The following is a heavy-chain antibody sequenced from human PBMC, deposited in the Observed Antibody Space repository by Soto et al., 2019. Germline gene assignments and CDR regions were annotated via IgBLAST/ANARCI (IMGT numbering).Heavy chain of an antibody. CDR3: ARDYDFWSGYGYYGMDV. Sequence: GGSLRLSCAASGFTFSSYWMSWVRQAPGKGLEWVANIKQDGSEKYYVDSVKGRITISRDNAKNSLYLQMNRLRAEDTAVYYCARDYDFWSGYGYYGMDVWGQGTTVTVSS. D-gene: IGHD3-3*01. CDR2: IKQDGSEK. J-gene: IGHJ6*02. V-gene: IGHV3-7*05. CDR1: GFTFSSYW.